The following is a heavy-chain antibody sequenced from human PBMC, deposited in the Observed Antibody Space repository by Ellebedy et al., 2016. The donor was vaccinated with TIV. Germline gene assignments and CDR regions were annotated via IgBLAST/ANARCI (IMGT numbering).Heavy chain of an antibody. CDR3: ATDRPYYDFWSGYHYYGMDV. D-gene: IGHD3-3*01. J-gene: IGHJ6*02. V-gene: IGHV1-24*01. CDR1: GYTLTELS. CDR2: FDPEDDET. Sequence: ASVKVSXXVSGYTLTELSMHWVRQAPGKGLEWMGGFDPEDDETIYAQKFQGRVTMTEDTSTDTAYMELSSLRSEDTAVYYCATDRPYYDFWSGYHYYGMDVWGQGTTVTVSS.